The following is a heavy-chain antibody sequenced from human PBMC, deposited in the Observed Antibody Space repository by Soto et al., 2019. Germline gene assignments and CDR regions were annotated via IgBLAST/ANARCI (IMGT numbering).Heavy chain of an antibody. CDR1: GYTFTSCG. D-gene: IGHD6-13*01. Sequence: ASVKVSCKASGYTFTSCGISWVRQAPGQGLEWMGWISAYNGNTNYAQKLQGRVTMTTDTSTCTAYMELRSLRSDDTAVYYCARDTRLEAAAGPSWFDPWGQGTLVTVYS. V-gene: IGHV1-18*04. CDR3: ARDTRLEAAAGPSWFDP. CDR2: ISAYNGNT. J-gene: IGHJ5*02.